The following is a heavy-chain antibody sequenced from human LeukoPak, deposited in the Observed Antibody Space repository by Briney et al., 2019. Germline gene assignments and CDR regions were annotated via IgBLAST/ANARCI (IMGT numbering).Heavy chain of an antibody. Sequence: GESLKISCKGSGYSFTSYWIGWVRQMPGKGLEWMGIIYPGDSDTRYSPSFQGQVTISADKSISTAYLQWSSLKASDTAMYYCARTLTRRVYSNSWYSDYWGQGTLVTVSS. CDR3: ARTLTRRVYSNSWYSDY. CDR2: IYPGDSDT. J-gene: IGHJ4*02. CDR1: GYSFTSYW. D-gene: IGHD6-13*01. V-gene: IGHV5-51*01.